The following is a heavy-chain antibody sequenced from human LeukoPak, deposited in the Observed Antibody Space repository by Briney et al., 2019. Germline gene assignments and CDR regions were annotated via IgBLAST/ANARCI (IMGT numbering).Heavy chain of an antibody. Sequence: GGSLRLSCAASGFTFSSYGMHWVRQTPGKGLEWVAVIWYDGNTEYYADSVRGRFTISRDNAKNSLYLQMNSLRAEDTAVYYCARDSPPYYDFWSGYYNRANWLDPWGQGTLVTVSS. CDR3: ARDSPPYYDFWSGYYNRANWLDP. V-gene: IGHV3-33*01. CDR1: GFTFSSYG. CDR2: IWYDGNTE. J-gene: IGHJ5*02. D-gene: IGHD3-3*01.